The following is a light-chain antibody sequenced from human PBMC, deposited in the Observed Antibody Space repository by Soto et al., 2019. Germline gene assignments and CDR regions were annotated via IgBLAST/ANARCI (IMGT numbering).Light chain of an antibody. J-gene: IGKJ5*01. CDR3: QQRSDWPPLT. CDR2: DTY. CDR1: QSVGSF. Sequence: EIVLTQSPATLSLSPGERATLSCRASQSVGSFLAWYQQKPGQAPRLLIYDTYKRLTGVPARFTGSGSGADFTLTINSLDPEDFAVYYCQQRSDWPPLTFGQGTRLDIK. V-gene: IGKV3-11*01.